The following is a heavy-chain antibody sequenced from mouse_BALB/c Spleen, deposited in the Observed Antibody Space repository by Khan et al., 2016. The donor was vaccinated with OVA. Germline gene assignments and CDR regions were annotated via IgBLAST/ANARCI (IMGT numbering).Heavy chain of an antibody. D-gene: IGHD3-2*02. Sequence: QVQLQQSGAELVRPGASVKLSCKTSGYIFTSYWIHWVKPRSGQGLEWIARISPGTDNTYYNEKLKDTATLTADQSSSPAYMPLHRLTSEDSAVYFGAREEALYYFDYWGQGTTLTVAA. CDR2: ISPGTDNT. CDR3: AREEALYYFDY. CDR1: GYIFTSYW. V-gene: IGHV1S132*01. J-gene: IGHJ2*01.